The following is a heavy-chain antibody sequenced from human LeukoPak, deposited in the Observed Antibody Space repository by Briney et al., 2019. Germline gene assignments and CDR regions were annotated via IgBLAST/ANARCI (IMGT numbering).Heavy chain of an antibody. V-gene: IGHV4-59*01. CDR2: ISYSGST. D-gene: IGHD1-1*01. CDR3: AREGTSGTHLNWFDP. Sequence: SETLSLTCTVSGGSISSYYWSWIRQPPGKGLEWIGYISYSGSTNYNPSLKSRVTLSVDTSKNQFSLKLSSVTAADTAVYYCAREGTSGTHLNWFDPWGQGTLVTVSS. CDR1: GGSISSYY. J-gene: IGHJ5*02.